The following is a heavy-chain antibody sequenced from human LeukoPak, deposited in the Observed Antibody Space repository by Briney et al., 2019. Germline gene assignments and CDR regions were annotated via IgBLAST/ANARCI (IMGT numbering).Heavy chain of an antibody. D-gene: IGHD1-26*01. J-gene: IGHJ6*02. CDR1: GFTFSSYS. V-gene: IGHV3-21*01. CDR2: ISSSSSYI. Sequence: GGSLRLSCAASGFTFSSYSMNWVRQAPGNGLEWVSSISSSSSYIYYADSVKGRFTISRDNAKNSLYLQMNSLRAEDTAVYYCARDSLGGRYYYDMDVWGQGTTVTVSS. CDR3: ARDSLGGRYYYDMDV.